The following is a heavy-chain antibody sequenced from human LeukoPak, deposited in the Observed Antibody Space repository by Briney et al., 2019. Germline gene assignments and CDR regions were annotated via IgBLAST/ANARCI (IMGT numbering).Heavy chain of an antibody. CDR2: ISGSGGST. CDR1: GFTFSSYA. Sequence: GGSLRLSCAASGFTFSSYAMSWVRQAPVKGLEWVSAISGSGGSTYYADSVKGRFTISRDNSKNTLYLQMNSLRAEGTAVYYCAKSGSYYSGWFDPWGQGTLVTVSS. J-gene: IGHJ5*02. V-gene: IGHV3-23*01. D-gene: IGHD1-26*01. CDR3: AKSGSYYSGWFDP.